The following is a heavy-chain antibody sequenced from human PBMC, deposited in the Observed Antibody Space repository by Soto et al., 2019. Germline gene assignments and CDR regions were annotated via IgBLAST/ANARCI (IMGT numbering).Heavy chain of an antibody. J-gene: IGHJ4*02. Sequence: GGSLRLSCAVSGFTFSDHYIDWVRQAPGKGLEWVGRSRNKFGGFTTEYAASVKGRFTISRDDPKSSVHLQMNSLKSEDTAVYYCTRVYFRMVSDYWGQGTLVTVSS. CDR2: SRNKFGGFTT. V-gene: IGHV3-72*01. CDR1: GFTFSDHY. CDR3: TRVYFRMVSDY. D-gene: IGHD3-3*01.